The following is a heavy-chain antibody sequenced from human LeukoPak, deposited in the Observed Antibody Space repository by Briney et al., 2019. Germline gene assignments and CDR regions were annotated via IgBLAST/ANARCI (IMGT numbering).Heavy chain of an antibody. D-gene: IGHD4-17*01. CDR1: GYSFTKSW. CDR2: IYPGDAET. V-gene: IGHV5-51*01. Sequence: GESLKISCKGSGYSFTKSWIGWVRQTPGKGLEWMGIIYPGDAETRYSPSFQGQVTISVDKSIRTAYLQWSGLKASDTAKYYCARQGNDNGASAAFDIWGQGTMVTVSS. CDR3: ARQGNDNGASAAFDI. J-gene: IGHJ3*02.